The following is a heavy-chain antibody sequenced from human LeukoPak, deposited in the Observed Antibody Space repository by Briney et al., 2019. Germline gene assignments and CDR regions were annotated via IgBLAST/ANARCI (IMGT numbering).Heavy chain of an antibody. Sequence: GGSLRLSCAASGFTFSSSAMSWVRQAPGKGLEWVSGISGSGGSTYYADSVKGRFTISRDNSKNTLYLQMNSLRAEDTAIYYCAKESSYYYDSSGYFFGLWGRGTLVTVSS. J-gene: IGHJ2*01. CDR2: ISGSGGST. V-gene: IGHV3-23*01. CDR1: GFTFSSSA. CDR3: AKESSYYYDSSGYFFGL. D-gene: IGHD3-22*01.